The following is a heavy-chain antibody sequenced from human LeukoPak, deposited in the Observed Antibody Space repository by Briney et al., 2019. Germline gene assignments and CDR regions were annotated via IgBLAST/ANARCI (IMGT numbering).Heavy chain of an antibody. V-gene: IGHV4-4*09. J-gene: IGHJ5*02. CDR2: IYTSGST. CDR1: GGSISSYY. Sequence: PSETLSLTCTASGGSISSYYLSWIRQPPGKGLEWIGYIYTSGSTKYNPSLKSRVTIAVDTSKNQFSLKLSSVTAEDTAVYYCARPSSSGWYGGFDPWGQGTLVTVSS. D-gene: IGHD6-19*01. CDR3: ARPSSSGWYGGFDP.